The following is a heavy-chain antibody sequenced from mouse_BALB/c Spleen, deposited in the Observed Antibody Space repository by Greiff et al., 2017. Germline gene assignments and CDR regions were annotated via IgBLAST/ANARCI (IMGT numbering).Heavy chain of an antibody. J-gene: IGHJ4*01. Sequence: VKLQESGAELVRPGVSVKISCKGSGYTFTDYAMHWVKQSHAKSLEWIGVISTYYGDASYNQKFKGKATMTVDKSSSTAYMELARLTSEDSAIYYCAREALLAMDYWGQGTSVTVSS. CDR2: ISTYYGDA. D-gene: IGHD1-3*01. CDR1: GYTFTDYA. CDR3: AREALLAMDY. V-gene: IGHV1S137*01.